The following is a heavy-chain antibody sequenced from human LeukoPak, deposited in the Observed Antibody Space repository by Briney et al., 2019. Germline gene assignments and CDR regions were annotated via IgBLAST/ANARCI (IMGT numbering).Heavy chain of an antibody. J-gene: IGHJ4*02. CDR1: GFTFTTYS. CDR2: IYAGDSST. V-gene: IGHV5-51*01. CDR3: ARHSCYDS. Sequence: HGEYLKISCKGSGFTFTTYSFAWVRQMPGKGLEWMGVIYAGDSSTRYSPSFQGQVTISVDKSISTAYLQWSSLKASDSAIYYCARHSCYDSWGQGTLVTVSS. D-gene: IGHD3-16*01.